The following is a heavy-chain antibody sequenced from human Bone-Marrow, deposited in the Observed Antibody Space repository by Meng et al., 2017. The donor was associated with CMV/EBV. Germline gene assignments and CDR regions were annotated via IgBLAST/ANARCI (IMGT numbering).Heavy chain of an antibody. V-gene: IGHV1-2*02. Sequence: ASVKVFCKASGYTFTDYYIHWVRQAPGQGLEWMGWINPNSGGTNYAQNFQGRVTMTTDTSTSTAYMELRSLRSDDTAVYYCARDRYCSSTSCYTWGEATFDLWGQGTMVTVSS. CDR2: INPNSGGT. J-gene: IGHJ3*01. CDR3: ARDRYCSSTSCYTWGEATFDL. CDR1: GYTFTDYY. D-gene: IGHD2-2*02.